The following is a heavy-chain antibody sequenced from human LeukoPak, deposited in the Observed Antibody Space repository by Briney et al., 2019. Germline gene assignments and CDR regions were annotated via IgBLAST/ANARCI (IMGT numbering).Heavy chain of an antibody. J-gene: IGHJ4*02. V-gene: IGHV1-69*13. D-gene: IGHD3-22*01. CDR1: GYTFTSYG. Sequence: GASVKVSCKASGYTFTSYGISWVRQAPGQGLEWMGGIIPIFGTANYAQKFQGRVTITAHESTSTAYMELSSLRSEDTAVYYCARRVVRDVRGYYYDSSHFDYWGQGTLATVSS. CDR2: IIPIFGTA. CDR3: ARRVVRDVRGYYYDSSHFDY.